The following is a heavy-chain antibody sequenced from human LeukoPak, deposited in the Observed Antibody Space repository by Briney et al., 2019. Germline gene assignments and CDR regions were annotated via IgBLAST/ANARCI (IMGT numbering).Heavy chain of an antibody. CDR2: IYYSGST. V-gene: IGHV4-39*01. CDR1: GGSISSSSYY. D-gene: IGHD5-18*01. J-gene: IGHJ4*02. Sequence: TSETLSLTCTVSGGSISSSSYYWGWIRQPPGKGLEWIVSIYYSGSTYYDPSLKSRVTISVDTSKNQFSLKLSSVTAAGTAVYYCARRLSGYSYGYLDYWGQGTLVTVSS. CDR3: ARRLSGYSYGYLDY.